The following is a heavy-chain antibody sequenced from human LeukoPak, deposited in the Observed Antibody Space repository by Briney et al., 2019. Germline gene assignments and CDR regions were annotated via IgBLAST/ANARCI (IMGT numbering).Heavy chain of an antibody. D-gene: IGHD5-18*01. J-gene: IGHJ5*02. CDR2: IYYSGST. V-gene: IGHV4-59*01. Sequence: SETLSLTCTVSGGSISSYYWSWIRQPPGKGLEWIGYIYYSGSTNYNPSLKSRVTISVDTSKNQFSLKLSSVTAADTAVYYCARGSLDTAMVYSNWFDPWGQGTLVTVSS. CDR1: GGSISSYY. CDR3: ARGSLDTAMVYSNWFDP.